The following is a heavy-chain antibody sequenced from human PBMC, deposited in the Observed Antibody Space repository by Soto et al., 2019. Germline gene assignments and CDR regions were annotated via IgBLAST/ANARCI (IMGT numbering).Heavy chain of an antibody. V-gene: IGHV1-46*01. CDR1: GYTFTSYY. CDR2: INPSGGST. J-gene: IGHJ6*02. CDR3: AREWVEENYYYYYGMDV. Sequence: ASVKVSCKASGYTFTSYYMHWVRQAPGQGLEWMGIINPSGGSTSYAQKFQGRATMTRDTSTSTVYMELSSLRSEDTAVYYCAREWVEENYYYYYGMDVWGQGTTVTVSS.